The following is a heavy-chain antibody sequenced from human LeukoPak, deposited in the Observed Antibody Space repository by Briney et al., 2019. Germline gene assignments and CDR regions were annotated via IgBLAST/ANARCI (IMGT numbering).Heavy chain of an antibody. D-gene: IGHD3-22*01. V-gene: IGHV1-18*01. CDR1: GYTFTSYG. Sequence: AASVKVSCKASGYTFTSYGISWVRQAPGQGLEWMGWISAYNGNTNYAQKLQGRVTMTTDTSTSTAYMELRSLRSDDTAVYYCARDVGSGYYWYFDLWGRGTLVTVSS. CDR2: ISAYNGNT. J-gene: IGHJ2*01. CDR3: ARDVGSGYYWYFDL.